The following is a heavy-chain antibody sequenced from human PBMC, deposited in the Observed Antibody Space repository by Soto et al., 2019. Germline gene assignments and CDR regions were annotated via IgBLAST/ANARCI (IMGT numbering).Heavy chain of an antibody. CDR1: GGSVSSGSYY. D-gene: IGHD3-10*01. CDR3: ARVWFGELSTSPRHHFDY. CDR2: IYYSGST. V-gene: IGHV4-61*01. J-gene: IGHJ4*02. Sequence: SETLSLTCTVSGGSVSSGSYYWSWIRQPPGKGLEWIGYIYYSGSTNYNPSLKSRVTISVDTSKNQFSLKLSSVTAADTAVYYCARVWFGELSTSPRHHFDYWGQGTLVTVSS.